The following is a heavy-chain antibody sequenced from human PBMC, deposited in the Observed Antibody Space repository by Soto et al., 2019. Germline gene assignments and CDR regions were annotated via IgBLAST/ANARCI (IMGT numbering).Heavy chain of an antibody. V-gene: IGHV1-69*15. J-gene: IGHJ5*02. Sequence: QVQLVQSGAEVKKPGSSVKVSCKASGGTFSNYAITWVRQAPGQGLEWLGRIIPIFGSANYAQKFQGRVTMTADESTPTAYMELSSRRSDATAVYYCAKDGGKDGYFGDWFDPWGQGTLVTVSS. CDR3: AKDGGKDGYFGDWFDP. CDR1: GGTFSNYA. D-gene: IGHD5-12*01. CDR2: IIPIFGSA.